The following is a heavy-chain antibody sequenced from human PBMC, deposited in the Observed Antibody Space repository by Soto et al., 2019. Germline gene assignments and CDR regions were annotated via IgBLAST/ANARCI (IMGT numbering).Heavy chain of an antibody. CDR3: ARGILGYCSGGSCPTFDY. J-gene: IGHJ4*02. D-gene: IGHD2-15*01. CDR2: ISYDGSNK. CDR1: GFTFSSYA. Sequence: GGSLRLSCAASGFTFSSYAMPWVRQAPGKGLEWVAVISYDGSNKYYADSVKGRFTISRDNSKNTLYLQMNSLRAEDTAVYYCARGILGYCSGGSCPTFDYWGQGTLVTVSS. V-gene: IGHV3-30-3*01.